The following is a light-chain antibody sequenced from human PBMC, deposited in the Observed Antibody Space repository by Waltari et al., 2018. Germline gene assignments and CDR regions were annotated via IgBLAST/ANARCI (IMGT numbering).Light chain of an antibody. CDR2: DAS. V-gene: IGKV1-39*01. Sequence: DIQMTQSPSSLSASVGDRVTITCRASRGIDAFLNWYQQQPGKAPKLLIYDASTLQRGVPPRFSGTRIGTKFSLTISDLQPEDFATYFCQQSYSAPFTFGRGTRLE. CDR3: QQSYSAPFT. CDR1: RGIDAF. J-gene: IGKJ5*01.